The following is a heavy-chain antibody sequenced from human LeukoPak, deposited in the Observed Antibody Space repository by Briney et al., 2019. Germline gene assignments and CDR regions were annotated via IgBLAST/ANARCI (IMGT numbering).Heavy chain of an antibody. V-gene: IGHV3-23*05. J-gene: IGHJ4*02. CDR3: ASCKDGYNYFGY. Sequence: GGSLRLSCAASGFTFSTYGMSWVRQAPGKGLEWVSAIYSGGSTYYADSVKGRFTISRDNSKNTLYLQMNSLRAEDTAVYYCASCKDGYNYFGYWGQGTLVTVSS. D-gene: IGHD5-24*01. CDR2: IYSGGST. CDR1: GFTFSTYG.